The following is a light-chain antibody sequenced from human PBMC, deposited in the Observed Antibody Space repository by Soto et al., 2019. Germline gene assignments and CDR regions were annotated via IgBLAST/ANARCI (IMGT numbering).Light chain of an antibody. CDR2: EVT. Sequence: QSALAQPASVSGSPGQSITISCTGGRSDIGGYNYVSWYQQHPGRAPRLLILEVTNRPSGVPERFSGSKSGNTASLIIRGLQAEDEADYFCSSYSSKPNPYVFGTGTKLTVL. CDR1: RSDIGGYNY. V-gene: IGLV2-14*01. CDR3: SSYSSKPNPYV. J-gene: IGLJ1*01.